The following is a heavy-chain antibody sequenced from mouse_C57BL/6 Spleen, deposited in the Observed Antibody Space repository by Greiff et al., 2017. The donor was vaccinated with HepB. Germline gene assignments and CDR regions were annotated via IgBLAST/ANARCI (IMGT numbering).Heavy chain of an antibody. J-gene: IGHJ3*01. Sequence: EVKLMESGGGLVKPGGSLKLSCAASGFTFSSYAMSWVRQTPEKRLEWVATISDGGSYTYYPDNVKGRFTISRDNAKNNLYLQMSHLKSEDTAMYYCAREEGLTGGFAYWGQGTLVTVSA. CDR3: AREEGLTGGFAY. CDR2: ISDGGSYT. CDR1: GFTFSSYA. D-gene: IGHD4-1*01. V-gene: IGHV5-4*01.